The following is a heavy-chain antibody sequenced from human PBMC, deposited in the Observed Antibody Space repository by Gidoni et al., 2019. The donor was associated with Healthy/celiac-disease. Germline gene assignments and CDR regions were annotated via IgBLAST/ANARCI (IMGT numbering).Heavy chain of an antibody. CDR2: IYYSGST. V-gene: IGHV4-59*01. CDR3: ARGHRTLYYFDY. J-gene: IGHJ4*02. CDR1: GGSISSYY. Sequence: QVQLQESAPGLVKPSETLSLTCTVSGGSISSYYWSWIRQPPGKGLEWIGYIYYSGSTNYNPSLKSRVTISVDTSKNQFSLKLSSVTAADTAVYYCARGHRTLYYFDYWGQGTLVTVSS.